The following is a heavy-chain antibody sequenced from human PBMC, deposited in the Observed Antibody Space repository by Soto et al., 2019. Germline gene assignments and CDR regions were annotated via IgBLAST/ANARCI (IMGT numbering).Heavy chain of an antibody. J-gene: IGHJ5*02. V-gene: IGHV1-69*06. D-gene: IGHD6-6*01. CDR2: IIPIFGTA. CDR1: GGTFSSYA. CDR3: ARGQYSSSSFWFDP. Sequence: QVQLVQSGAEVKKPGSSVKVSCKASGGTFSSYAISWVRQAPGQGLEWVAGIIPIFGTANYAQKFQGRVTITADKSTSTAYLERSSLRSEDTDVYYCARGQYSSSSFWFDPWGQGTLVTVSS.